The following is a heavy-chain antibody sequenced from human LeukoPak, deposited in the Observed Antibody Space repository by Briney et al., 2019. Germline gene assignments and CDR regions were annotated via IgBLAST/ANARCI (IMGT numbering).Heavy chain of an antibody. V-gene: IGHV1-69*02. Sequence: SVKVSCKASGGTLSSYTISWVRQAPGQGLEWMGRIIPILGIANYAQKFQGRVTITADKSTSTAYMELSSLRSEDTAVYYCARGGRPYDSSGLYYFDYWGQGTLVTVSS. J-gene: IGHJ4*02. CDR2: IIPILGIA. D-gene: IGHD3-22*01. CDR3: ARGGRPYDSSGLYYFDY. CDR1: GGTLSSYT.